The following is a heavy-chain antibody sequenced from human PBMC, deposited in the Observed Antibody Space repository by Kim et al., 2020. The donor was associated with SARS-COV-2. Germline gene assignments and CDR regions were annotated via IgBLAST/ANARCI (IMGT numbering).Heavy chain of an antibody. D-gene: IGHD2-2*01. V-gene: IGHV4-61*01. CDR1: GGSVSSGSYY. CDR3: AGYCSSTSCSDGYYYYGMDV. Sequence: SETLSLTCTVSGGSVSSGSYYWSWIRQPPGKGLEWIGYIYYSGSTNYNPSLKSRVTISVDTSKNQFSLKLSSVTAADTAVYYCAGYCSSTSCSDGYYYYGMDVWGQGTTVTVSS. J-gene: IGHJ6*02. CDR2: IYYSGST.